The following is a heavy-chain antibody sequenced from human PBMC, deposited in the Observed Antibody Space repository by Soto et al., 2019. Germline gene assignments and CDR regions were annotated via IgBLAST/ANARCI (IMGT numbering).Heavy chain of an antibody. D-gene: IGHD1-26*01. CDR2: ISGSGVST. J-gene: IGHJ4*02. V-gene: IGHV3-23*01. Sequence: EVQLLESGGGLVQPGGSLRLSCAASGFTFSSYAMSWVRQAPGKGLEWVSAISGSGVSTYYADSVKGRFTISRDNSKNTLYLQMNNLRAEDTAVYYCAKDLNPARYIGPWVDYWGQGTLVTVSS. CDR1: GFTFSSYA. CDR3: AKDLNPARYIGPWVDY.